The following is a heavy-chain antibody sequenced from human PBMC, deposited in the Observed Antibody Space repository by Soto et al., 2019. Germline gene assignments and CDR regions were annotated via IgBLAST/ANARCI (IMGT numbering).Heavy chain of an antibody. J-gene: IGHJ6*02. CDR1: GGSISSSSYY. Sequence: SETLSLTCTVSGGSISSSSYYWGWIRQPPGKGLEWIGGIYYSGSTYYNPSLKSRVTISVDTSKNQFSLKLSSVTAADTAVYYCARRGIQLWLRDYYYGMDVWGQGTTVTISS. CDR2: IYYSGST. CDR3: ARRGIQLWLRDYYYGMDV. D-gene: IGHD5-18*01. V-gene: IGHV4-39*01.